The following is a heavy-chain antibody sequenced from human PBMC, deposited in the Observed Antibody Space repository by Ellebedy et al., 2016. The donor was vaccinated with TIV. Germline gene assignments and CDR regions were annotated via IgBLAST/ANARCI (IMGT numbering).Heavy chain of an antibody. J-gene: IGHJ4*02. CDR3: ARDPRITARDYHLDY. CDR1: GFTFDDYA. D-gene: IGHD6-6*01. V-gene: IGHV3-9*01. CDR2: ISWSSGTT. Sequence: SLKISXAASGFTFDDYAMHWVRQAPGKGLEWVSGISWSSGTTDYADFVKGRFTISRDNAKNSLYLQMNRLRADDTAFYYCARDPRITARDYHLDYWGQGTLVTVSS.